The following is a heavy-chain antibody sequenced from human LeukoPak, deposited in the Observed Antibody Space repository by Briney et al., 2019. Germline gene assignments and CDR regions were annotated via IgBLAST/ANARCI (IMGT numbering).Heavy chain of an antibody. Sequence: SETLSLTCTVYGGSVSGYYWNWIRQSPEKGLEWIGEISQSGSTNYNPSLKSRVTISVDTSKNQFSLKLTSVTAADTAVYYCARAGGTRGIEGIPLRGDAFDIWGQGTMVTVS. CDR2: ISQSGST. J-gene: IGHJ3*02. CDR1: GGSVSGYY. CDR3: ARAGGTRGIEGIPLRGDAFDI. V-gene: IGHV4-34*01. D-gene: IGHD1-26*01.